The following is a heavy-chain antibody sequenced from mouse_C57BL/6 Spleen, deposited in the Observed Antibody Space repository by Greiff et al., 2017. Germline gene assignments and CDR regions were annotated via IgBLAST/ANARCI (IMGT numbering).Heavy chain of an antibody. Sequence: EVQLMESGGGLVKPGGSLKLSCAASGFLFSNYAMSWVRQTPEKRLEWVATISDGGNYTYYLDKIKDRSTISRDNAKNNLYLQMSHLTSEYTAMYYCARELLGSYWGQGTLVTVAA. J-gene: IGHJ3*01. CDR3: ARELLGSY. CDR1: GFLFSNYA. CDR2: ISDGGNYT. V-gene: IGHV5-4*01. D-gene: IGHD4-1*01.